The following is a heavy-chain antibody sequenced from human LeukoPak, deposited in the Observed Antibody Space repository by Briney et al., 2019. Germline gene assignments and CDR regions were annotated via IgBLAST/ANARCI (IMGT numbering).Heavy chain of an antibody. D-gene: IGHD3-10*01. CDR2: IYPGDSDT. V-gene: IGHV5-51*01. CDR3: ARHSGSGMGYYYYMDV. Sequence: GESLKISCKGSGYSFTSYWIGWVRQMPGKGLEWMGIIYPGDSDTRYSPSFQGQVTISADKSISTAYLQWSSLKASDTAMYYCARHSGSGMGYYYYMDVWGKGTTVTVSS. CDR1: GYSFTSYW. J-gene: IGHJ6*03.